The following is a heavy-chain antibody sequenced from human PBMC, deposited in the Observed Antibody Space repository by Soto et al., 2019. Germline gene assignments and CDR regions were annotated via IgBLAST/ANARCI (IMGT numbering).Heavy chain of an antibody. V-gene: IGHV4-34*01. CDR2: INHSGST. CDR1: GGSFSGYY. CDR3: ARESRRGDWLPHTAMVNRRYPSSLTYFDY. J-gene: IGHJ4*02. D-gene: IGHD5-18*01. Sequence: SETLSLTCAVYGGSFSGYYWSWIRQPPGKGLEWIGEINHSGSTNYNPSLKSRVTISVDTSKNQFSLKLSSVTAADTAVYYCARESRRGDWLPHTAMVNRRYPSSLTYFDYWGQGTLVTVSS.